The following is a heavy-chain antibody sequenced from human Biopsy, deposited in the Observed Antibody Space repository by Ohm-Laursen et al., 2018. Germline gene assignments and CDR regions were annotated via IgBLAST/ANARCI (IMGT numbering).Heavy chain of an antibody. D-gene: IGHD6-13*01. Sequence: TQTLTLTCSFSGLSLSARGMCVSWIRQAPGKALEWLARVVWDDYKDYSASLQTKLSISKDTSNDRVVLTVNNVDPADTATYYCARTPILIVSAGLVYRHRRHLQGMDVWGQGIAVTVS. J-gene: IGHJ6*02. CDR2: VVWDDYK. CDR3: ARTPILIVSAGLVYRHRRHLQGMDV. CDR1: GLSLSARGMC. V-gene: IGHV2-70*11.